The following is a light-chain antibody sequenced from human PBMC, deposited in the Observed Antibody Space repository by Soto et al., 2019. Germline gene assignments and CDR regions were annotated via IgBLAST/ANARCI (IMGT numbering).Light chain of an antibody. J-gene: IGLJ1*01. CDR3: QVWDSTSDHYV. CDR1: NIGSKS. Sequence: SYDLTQPPSVSVAPGQTARITCGGSNIGSKSVHWYQQKAGQAPVLVVYDDTDRPSGIPERFSGSNSGNTATLAISRVGAGDEADYYCQVWDSTSDHYVFGTGTKVTVL. CDR2: DDT. V-gene: IGLV3-21*02.